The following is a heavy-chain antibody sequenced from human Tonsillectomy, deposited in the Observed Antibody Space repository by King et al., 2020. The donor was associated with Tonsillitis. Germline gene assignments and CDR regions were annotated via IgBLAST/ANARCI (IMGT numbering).Heavy chain of an antibody. J-gene: IGHJ3*02. CDR1: GFTFSSYA. V-gene: IGHV3-64D*06. Sequence: VQLVESGGGLVQPGGSLRLSCSASGFTFSSYAMHWVRQAPGKGLEYVSAISSNGGSTYYADSVKGRFTISRDNSKNTLYLQMSSLRAEDTAVYYCVNLQSCTNGVCFPNAFDIWGQGTMVTVSS. CDR2: ISSNGGST. D-gene: IGHD2-8*01. CDR3: VNLQSCTNGVCFPNAFDI.